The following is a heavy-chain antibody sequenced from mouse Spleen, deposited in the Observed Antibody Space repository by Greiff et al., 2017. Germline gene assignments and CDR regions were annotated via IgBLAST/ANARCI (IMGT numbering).Heavy chain of an antibody. CDR3: ARHDGSSYEYFDV. Sequence: VQLKETGPGLVAPSQSLSITCTVSGFSLTSYGVHWVRQPPGKGLEWLVVIWSDGSTNYNSALKSRLSISKDNSKSQVFLKMNSLQTDDTAMYYCARHDGSSYEYFDVWGAGTTVTVSS. CDR1: GFSLTSYG. CDR2: IWSDGST. J-gene: IGHJ1*01. D-gene: IGHD1-1*01. V-gene: IGHV2-6-1*01.